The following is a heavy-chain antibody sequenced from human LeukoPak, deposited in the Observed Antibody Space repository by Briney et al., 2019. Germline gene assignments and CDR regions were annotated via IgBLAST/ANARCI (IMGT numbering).Heavy chain of an antibody. J-gene: IGHJ6*02. D-gene: IGHD2-21*02. CDR2: FGTRHTHI. Sequence: GGSLRLSCVGSGLNFNTYDLTWVRQAPGKGLEWVALFGTRHTHIFYADTVEGRFAISRDNSKNTVYLQMNSLRVEDAAVYYCAARLPLYGMDVWGQGTTVTVSS. CDR3: AARLPLYGMDV. V-gene: IGHV3-23*01. CDR1: GLNFNTYD.